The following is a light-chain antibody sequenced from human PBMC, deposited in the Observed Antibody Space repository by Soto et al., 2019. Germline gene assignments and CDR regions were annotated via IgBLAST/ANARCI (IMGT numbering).Light chain of an antibody. CDR1: SSDVGGYNY. CDR3: CSYGGSYTLI. CDR2: DVT. J-gene: IGLJ2*01. V-gene: IGLV2-11*01. Sequence: SVLTQPRSVSGSPGQSVTVSCTGTSSDVGGYNYVSWYQQHPGKAPKLIISDVTNRPSGVPDRFSGSKSGNTASLTISGLQGEDEAEYYCCSYGGSYTLIFGGGTKLTVL.